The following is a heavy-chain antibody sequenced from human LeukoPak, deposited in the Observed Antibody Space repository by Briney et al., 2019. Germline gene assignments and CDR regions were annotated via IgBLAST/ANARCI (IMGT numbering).Heavy chain of an antibody. CDR2: FDPEDGET. D-gene: IGHD3-3*01. V-gene: IGHV1-24*01. CDR3: ATHPGRQHITIFGV. CDR1: GYTLTELS. J-gene: IGHJ4*02. Sequence: ASVKVSCKVSGYTLTELSMHWVRQAPGKGLEWMGGFDPEDGETIYAQKFQGRVTMTEDTSTDTAYMELSSLRSEDTAVYYCATHPGRQHITIFGVWGQGTLVTVSS.